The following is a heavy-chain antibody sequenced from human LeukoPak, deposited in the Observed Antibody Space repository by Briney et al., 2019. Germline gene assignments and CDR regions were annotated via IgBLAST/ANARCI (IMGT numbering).Heavy chain of an antibody. CDR2: IYPGDSDT. Sequence: GESLKISCKGSGYSLTSYWIGWVRQMPGKGLEWMGIIYPGDSDTRYSPSFQGQVTISADKSISTAYLQWSSLKASDTAMYYCARLRFSGSYYNWFDPWGQGTLVTVSS. V-gene: IGHV5-51*01. J-gene: IGHJ5*02. D-gene: IGHD1-26*01. CDR1: GYSLTSYW. CDR3: ARLRFSGSYYNWFDP.